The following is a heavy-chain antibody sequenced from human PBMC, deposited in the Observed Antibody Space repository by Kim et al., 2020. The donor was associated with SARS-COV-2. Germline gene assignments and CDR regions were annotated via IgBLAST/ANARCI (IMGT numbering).Heavy chain of an antibody. CDR3: ASWTGYSCCWSGYLYY. Sequence: GGSLRLSCADSAVTFSTYAMSWVRQAPGTGLEWVSGISADGGSTNYADSAKGRFSISRDNSKNTLYLQLNSLRAEDTAIYYCASWTGYSCCWSGYLYYGHEETLLTVSA. J-gene: IGHJ4*02. CDR1: AVTFSTYA. CDR2: ISADGGST. D-gene: IGHD6-19*01. V-gene: IGHV3-23*01.